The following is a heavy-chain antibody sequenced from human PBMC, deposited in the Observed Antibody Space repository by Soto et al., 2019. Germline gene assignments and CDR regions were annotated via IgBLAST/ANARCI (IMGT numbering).Heavy chain of an antibody. CDR3: ARDRLAVGAIPGDAFDI. V-gene: IGHV1-18*01. D-gene: IGHD1-26*01. Sequence: ASVKVSCKASGYTFTSYGISWVRQAPGQGLEWMGWISAYNGNTNYAQKLQGRVTMTTDTSTSTAYMELRSLRSDDTAVYYCARDRLAVGAIPGDAFDIWGQATMVTVSS. J-gene: IGHJ3*02. CDR2: ISAYNGNT. CDR1: GYTFTSYG.